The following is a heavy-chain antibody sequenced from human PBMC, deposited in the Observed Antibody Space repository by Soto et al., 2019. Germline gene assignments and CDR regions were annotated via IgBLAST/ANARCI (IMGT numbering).Heavy chain of an antibody. CDR2: IIPLFGTT. J-gene: IGHJ4*02. V-gene: IGHV1-69*01. D-gene: IGHD4-17*01. CDR1: EGTFSNYA. Sequence: VQLVQSGAEVKMPGSSVKVSCKASEGTFSNYAITWVRQAPGQGLEWMGGIIPLFGTTNYAQKFQGRVTITADESTSTAYMELISLTSEDTAVYYCARDHSIYGDYAVKGLRDWGQGVLVTVSS. CDR3: ARDHSIYGDYAVKGLRD.